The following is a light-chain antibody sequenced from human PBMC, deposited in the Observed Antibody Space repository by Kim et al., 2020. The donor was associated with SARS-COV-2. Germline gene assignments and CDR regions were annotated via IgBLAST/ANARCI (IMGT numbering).Light chain of an antibody. CDR2: GAS. V-gene: IGKV1-39*01. CDR1: QSGSSF. J-gene: IGKJ1*01. Sequence: ASVSDRVTITCRTSQSGSSFLHLYQQEPGQAPKLLIYGASILQSGVPSRFSGSRSGTDFTLAINSLQPEDFATYYWQQSYSTSWAFGQGAKVDSK. CDR3: QQSYSTSWA.